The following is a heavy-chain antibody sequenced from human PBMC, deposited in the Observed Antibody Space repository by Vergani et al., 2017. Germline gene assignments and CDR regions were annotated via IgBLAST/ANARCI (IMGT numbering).Heavy chain of an antibody. J-gene: IGHJ6*02. V-gene: IGHV3-9*01. D-gene: IGHD1-26*01. CDR3: AKRREQLAHYYYYGMDV. CDR2: ISWNSGSI. Sequence: VQLVESGGGVVQPGRSLRLSCAASGFTFSSYWMHWVRQAPGKGLEWVSGISWNSGSIGYADSVKGRFTISRDNSKNTLYLQMNSLRAEDTAVYYCAKRREQLAHYYYYGMDVWGQGTTVTVSS. CDR1: GFTFSSYW.